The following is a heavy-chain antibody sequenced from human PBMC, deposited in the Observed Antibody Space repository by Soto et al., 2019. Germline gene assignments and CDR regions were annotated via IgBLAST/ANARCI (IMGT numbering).Heavy chain of an antibody. Sequence: GGSLRLSCAASGFTFSSYGMHWVRQAPGKGLEWVAVISYDGSNKYYADSVKGRFTISRDNSKNTLYLQMNSLRAEDTAVYYCAKDRTGWVRFLEWLPQQSGSYGMDVWGPGTTVTVSS. J-gene: IGHJ6*02. CDR3: AKDRTGWVRFLEWLPQQSGSYGMDV. CDR1: GFTFSSYG. CDR2: ISYDGSNK. D-gene: IGHD3-3*01. V-gene: IGHV3-30*18.